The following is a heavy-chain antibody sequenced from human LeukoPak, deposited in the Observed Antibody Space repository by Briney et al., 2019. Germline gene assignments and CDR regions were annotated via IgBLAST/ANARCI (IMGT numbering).Heavy chain of an antibody. V-gene: IGHV4-59*08. CDR3: ARRGIAVAGRAFDI. D-gene: IGHD6-19*01. CDR1: GGSISSYY. J-gene: IGHJ3*02. Sequence: TSSETLSLTCTVSGGSISSYYWSWIRQPPGKGLEWIGYIYYSGSTNYNPSLKSRVTISVDTSKNQFSLKLSSVTAADTAVYYCARRGIAVAGRAFDIWGQGTMVTVSS. CDR2: IYYSGST.